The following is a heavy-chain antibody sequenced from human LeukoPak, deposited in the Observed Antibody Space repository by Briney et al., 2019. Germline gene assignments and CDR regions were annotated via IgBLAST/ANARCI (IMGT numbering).Heavy chain of an antibody. V-gene: IGHV3-23*01. J-gene: IGHJ5*02. D-gene: IGHD3-9*01. CDR2: ISGSGGST. Sequence: GGSLRLSCAASGFTFSTFAMSWVRQAPGKGLEWVSVISGSGGSTYYADSVKGRFTISRDNSRTTLYLQMNSLRAEDTAVYYCARNIPSYYDILTGYLDPWGQGTLVTVSS. CDR1: GFTFSTFA. CDR3: ARNIPSYYDILTGYLDP.